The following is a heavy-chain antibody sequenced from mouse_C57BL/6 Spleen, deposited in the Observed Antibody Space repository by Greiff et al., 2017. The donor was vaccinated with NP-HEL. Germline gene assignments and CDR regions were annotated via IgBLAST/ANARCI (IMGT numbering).Heavy chain of an antibody. CDR3: TKWDYSNYGDYAMDY. CDR1: GFNIKDDY. V-gene: IGHV14-4*01. CDR2: IDPENGDT. Sequence: EVQLQQSGAELVRPGASVKLSRTASGFNIKDDYMHWVKQRPEQGLEWIGWIDPENGDTEYASKFQGKATITADTSSNTAYLQLSSLTSEETAVYYCTKWDYSNYGDYAMDYWGQGTSVTVSS. D-gene: IGHD2-5*01. J-gene: IGHJ4*01.